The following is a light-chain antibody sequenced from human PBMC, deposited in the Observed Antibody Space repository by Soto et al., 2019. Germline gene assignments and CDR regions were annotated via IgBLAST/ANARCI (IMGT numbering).Light chain of an antibody. CDR2: DAS. CDR3: QQCNGYSRT. J-gene: IGKJ1*01. CDR1: QSITNR. V-gene: IGKV1-5*01. Sequence: DIQMTQSPSTLSASVGDRVTITCRVSQSITNRLAWYQQKPGKAPKVLIYDASSLETGVPSRFSGSGSGTEFTLTISSLQPDDFATYYCQQCNGYSRTFGQGTKVDIK.